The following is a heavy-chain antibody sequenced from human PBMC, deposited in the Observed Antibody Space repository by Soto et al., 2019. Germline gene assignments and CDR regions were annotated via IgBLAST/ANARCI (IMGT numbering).Heavy chain of an antibody. V-gene: IGHV1-2*02. CDR2: INPKSGGT. CDR3: ARGERGVPTAAYFYGMDV. Sequence: ASVKVSCKASGYTFNGNYLHWVRQAPGQRLEWMGWINPKSGGTNYAQKFQGRVTMTRDTSLSTAYMELSSLRSADTAVYYCARGERGVPTAAYFYGMDVWGQGTTVTVSS. J-gene: IGHJ6*02. CDR1: GYTFNGNY. D-gene: IGHD2-2*01.